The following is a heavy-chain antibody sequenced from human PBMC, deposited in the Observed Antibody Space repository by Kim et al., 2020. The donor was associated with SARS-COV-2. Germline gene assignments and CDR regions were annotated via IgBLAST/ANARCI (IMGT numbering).Heavy chain of an antibody. CDR3: TTTCAAYCGGDRMDV. J-gene: IGHJ6*03. CDR2: MNPNSGNT. D-gene: IGHD2-21*01. Sequence: ASVKVSCKASGYTFTSYDINWVRQTTGQGLEWMGWMNPNSGNTGYAQKFQGRLTMTRDTSISTAYMELSSLRSDDSAVYYCTTTCAAYCGGDRMDVWG. V-gene: IGHV1-8*01. CDR1: GYTFTSYD.